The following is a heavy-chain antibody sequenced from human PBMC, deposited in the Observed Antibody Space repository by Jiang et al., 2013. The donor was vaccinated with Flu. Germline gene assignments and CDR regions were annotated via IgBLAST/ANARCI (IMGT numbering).Heavy chain of an antibody. Sequence: VSYISSSSSTIYYADSVKGRFTISRDNSKNTLYLQMNSLRAEDTAVYYCAKDRPPHSIRVGSKGAFDIWGQGTMVTVSS. J-gene: IGHJ3*02. CDR2: ISSSSSTI. D-gene: IGHD4-11*01. CDR3: AKDRPPHSIRVGSKGAFDI. V-gene: IGHV3-48*01.